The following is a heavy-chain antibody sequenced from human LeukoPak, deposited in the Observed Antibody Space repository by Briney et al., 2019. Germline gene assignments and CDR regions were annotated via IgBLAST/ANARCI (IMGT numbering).Heavy chain of an antibody. Sequence: PSETLSLTCSVSGGSLSGYYWTWIRQTPGKGLEWIAYIYYSGSTNYNPSLKSRVTISVDTSKNQFSLRLTSVTAADTAVYYCARLRGNYFPDYWGQGTLVTASS. V-gene: IGHV4-59*01. CDR3: ARLRGNYFPDY. D-gene: IGHD4-11*01. J-gene: IGHJ4*02. CDR2: IYYSGST. CDR1: GGSLSGYY.